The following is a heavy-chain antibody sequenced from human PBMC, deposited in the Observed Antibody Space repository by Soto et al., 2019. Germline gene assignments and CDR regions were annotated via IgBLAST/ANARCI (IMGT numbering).Heavy chain of an antibody. Sequence: ARGARRHPRSGSGVNLSRDRNHAGRPAPGKGLEWVAVIWYDGSNKYYADSVKGRFTISRDNSKNTLYLQMNSLRAEDTAVYYCARDVHYGSATPFDYWGQGTLVTVSS. J-gene: IGHJ4*02. CDR3: ARDVHYGSATPFDY. CDR1: GVNLSRDR. D-gene: IGHD3-10*01. CDR2: IWYDGSNK. V-gene: IGHV3-33*01.